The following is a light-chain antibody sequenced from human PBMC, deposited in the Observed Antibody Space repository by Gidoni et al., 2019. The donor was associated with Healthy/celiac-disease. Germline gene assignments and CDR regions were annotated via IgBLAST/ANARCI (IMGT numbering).Light chain of an antibody. CDR3: QQYNNWPLP. CDR1: QSVSSN. CDR2: GAS. Sequence: EVVMTQSPATLSVSPGERATLSCRASQSVSSNLAWYQQKPGKAPRLLIYGASTRPTGIPARFSGSGSGTEFTLTISSLQSEDFAVYYCQQYNNWPLPFGQGTKLEIK. V-gene: IGKV3-15*01. J-gene: IGKJ2*01.